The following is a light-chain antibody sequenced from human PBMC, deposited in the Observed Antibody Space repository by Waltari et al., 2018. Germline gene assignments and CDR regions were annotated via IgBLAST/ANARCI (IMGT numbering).Light chain of an antibody. CDR3: QQYET. Sequence: DIVLTQSPATLSLSPGESGTLSCRASQSVSRHLAWYQQQPGQAPSLLIYGTSARATGIPSRFRGSGSGTECTLTISSLQSEDSAVYYCQQYETFGQGTKVEIK. CDR2: GTS. CDR1: QSVSRH. V-gene: IGKV3-15*01. J-gene: IGKJ1*01.